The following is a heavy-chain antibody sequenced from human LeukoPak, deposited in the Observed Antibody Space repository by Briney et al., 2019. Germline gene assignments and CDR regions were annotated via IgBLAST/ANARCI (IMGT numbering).Heavy chain of an antibody. D-gene: IGHD6-13*01. CDR1: GFTFSSYS. Sequence: GGSLRLSCAASGFTFSSYSMNWVRQAPGKGLEWVSYISSSSSTIYYADSVKGRFTIPRDNAKNSLYLQMNSLRVEDTAVYYCARDSSTWYYYYGTTVGGQGTTVTVSS. CDR3: ARDSSTWYYYYGTTV. V-gene: IGHV3-48*01. J-gene: IGHJ6*02. CDR2: ISSSSSTI.